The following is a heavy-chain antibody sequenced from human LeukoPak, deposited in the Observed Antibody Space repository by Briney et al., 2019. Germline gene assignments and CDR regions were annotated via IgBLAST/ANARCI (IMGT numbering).Heavy chain of an antibody. CDR1: GGAISSSSYY. D-gene: IGHD4/OR15-4a*01. J-gene: IGHJ6*02. CDR2: IFYSGST. V-gene: IGHV4-39*01. Sequence: PSETLSLTCTVSGGAISSSSYYWGWIRQPPGKGLEWIGSIFYSGSTYYNPSPKSRVTISVDTSKNQFSLKLSSVTAADTAMYYCGRHQTMYYGMDVWGQGTTVTVSS. CDR3: GRHQTMYYGMDV.